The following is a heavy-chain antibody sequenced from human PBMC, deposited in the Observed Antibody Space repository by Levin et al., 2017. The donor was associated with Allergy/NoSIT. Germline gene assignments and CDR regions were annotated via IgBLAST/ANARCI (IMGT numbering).Heavy chain of an antibody. V-gene: IGHV3-48*03. Sequence: LSLTCAASGFRFNSYEMNWIRQAPGKGLEWVSYISSTSSTIYYADSVKGRFTIYRDNAKNSLYLQMDSLRAEDTAIYYCARDFAFSVDYYYGLDVWGLGTKVTVSS. D-gene: IGHD3-3*02. J-gene: IGHJ6*02. CDR1: GFRFNSYE. CDR3: ARDFAFSVDYYYGLDV. CDR2: ISSTSSTI.